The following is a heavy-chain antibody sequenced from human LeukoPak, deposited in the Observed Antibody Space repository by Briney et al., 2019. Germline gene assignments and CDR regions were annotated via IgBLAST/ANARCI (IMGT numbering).Heavy chain of an antibody. CDR2: ISGSGGST. Sequence: GASLRVSCAASGFTFSSNAMSCVRQAPGKGLEWVSAISGSGGSTYYADSVKGRFTISRDNSKNTLYLQMNSLRAEDTAVYYCAKDVTAMVPYYFDYWGQGTLVTDSS. D-gene: IGHD5-18*01. CDR1: GFTFSSNA. V-gene: IGHV3-23*01. J-gene: IGHJ4*02. CDR3: AKDVTAMVPYYFDY.